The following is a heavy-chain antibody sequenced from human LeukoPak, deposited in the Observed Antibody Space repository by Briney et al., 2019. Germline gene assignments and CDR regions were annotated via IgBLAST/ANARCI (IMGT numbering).Heavy chain of an antibody. J-gene: IGHJ6*02. D-gene: IGHD6-19*01. CDR1: GFTFRSFA. V-gene: IGHV3-30*04. CDR3: ARDGQSYYNYYSLDV. CDR2: ISYDGSNK. Sequence: GGSLRLSCAVSGFTFRSFAMHWVRQAPGKGLEWVAVISYDGSNKYYADSVKGRFTISRDQSKNTLSLQMNSLRAEDTAVYYCARDGQSYYNYYSLDVWGQGTTVTVSS.